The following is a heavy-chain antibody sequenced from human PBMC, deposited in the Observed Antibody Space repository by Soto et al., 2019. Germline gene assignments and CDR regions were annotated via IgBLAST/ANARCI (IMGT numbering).Heavy chain of an antibody. CDR2: ISYDGGNK. D-gene: IGHD2-2*01. CDR1: GFTFSSCG. CDR3: TKVLGYCTSSSCSRDYYYYYGMDV. Sequence: GGSLRLSCAASGFTFSSCGIHWVRQAPGKGLEWVALISYDGGNKYYADSVKGRFSIPRENSKNTLYLQMNSLRAEDTAVYYCTKVLGYCTSSSCSRDYYYYYGMDVWGQGATVTVSS. V-gene: IGHV3-30*18. J-gene: IGHJ6*02.